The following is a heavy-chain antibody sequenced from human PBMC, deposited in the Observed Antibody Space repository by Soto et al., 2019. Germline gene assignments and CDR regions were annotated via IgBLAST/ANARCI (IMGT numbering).Heavy chain of an antibody. D-gene: IGHD1-7*01. CDR1: GYTFTSFG. CDR2: FGADDGKT. Sequence: VASVKVSCKASGYTFTSFGISWVRQAPGQGLEWMGGFGADDGKTNYAQKFQGRVTMTTDTSTSTAYMELRSLRSDDTAVYYCASGGTALSFYFDYWGQGTMVTVYS. J-gene: IGHJ4*02. CDR3: ASGGTALSFYFDY. V-gene: IGHV1-18*04.